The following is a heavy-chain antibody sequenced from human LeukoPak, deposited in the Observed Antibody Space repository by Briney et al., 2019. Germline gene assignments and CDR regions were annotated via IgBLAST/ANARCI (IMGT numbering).Heavy chain of an antibody. V-gene: IGHV1-58*02. CDR3: AASSPITIFGVFGMDV. CDR2: IVVGSGNT. Sequence: TSVKVSCKASGFTFTSSAMQWVRQARGQRLEWIGWIVVGSGNTNYAQKFQERATITRDMSTSTAYMELSSLRSEDTAVYYCAASSPITIFGVFGMDVWGQGTTVTVSS. J-gene: IGHJ6*02. D-gene: IGHD3-3*01. CDR1: GFTFTSSA.